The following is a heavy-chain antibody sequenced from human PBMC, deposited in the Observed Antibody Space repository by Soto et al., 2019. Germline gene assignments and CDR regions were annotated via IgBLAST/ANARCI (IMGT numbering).Heavy chain of an antibody. CDR2: IIPIFGTA. CDR3: ARGEVVVITGDWYFDL. J-gene: IGHJ2*01. CDR1: GGTFSSYA. D-gene: IGHD3-22*01. V-gene: IGHV1-69*05. Sequence: QVQLVQSGAEVKKPGSSVKVSCKASGGTFSSYAISWVRQAPGQGLEWMGGIIPIFGTANYAQKFQGRVTITXXAXTXXAYMELRSLRSEDTAVYYCARGEVVVITGDWYFDLWGRGTLVTVSS.